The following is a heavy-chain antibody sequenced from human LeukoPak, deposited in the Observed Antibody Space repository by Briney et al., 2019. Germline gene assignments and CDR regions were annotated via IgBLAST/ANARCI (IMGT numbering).Heavy chain of an antibody. V-gene: IGHV3-11*06. CDR1: GFTFSDYY. Sequence: GGSLRLSCAASGFTFSDYYMSWRRQAPGKGVEWVSSISANSSYIYYADSVKGCSTFSRNNARTSFYLQRNNLRAEATAYYYFAWEEMGGSARSEALYWGQGALVTVSS. CDR3: AWEEMGGSARSEALY. J-gene: IGHJ4*02. D-gene: IGHD5-24*01. CDR2: ISANSSYI.